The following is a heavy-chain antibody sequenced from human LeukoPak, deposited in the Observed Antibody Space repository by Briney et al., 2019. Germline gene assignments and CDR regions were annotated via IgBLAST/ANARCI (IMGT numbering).Heavy chain of an antibody. CDR2: IYYSGST. CDR3: ARADESSGWSFDY. J-gene: IGHJ4*02. CDR1: GGSISLSYY. Sequence: PSETLSLTCTVSGGSISLSYYWGWVRQPPGKGLEWIGSIYYSGSTYYNPSLKSRVTISLDTSKNQFSLKLRSVTAADTAVYYCARADESSGWSFDYWGQGTLVTVSS. D-gene: IGHD6-19*01. V-gene: IGHV4-39*07.